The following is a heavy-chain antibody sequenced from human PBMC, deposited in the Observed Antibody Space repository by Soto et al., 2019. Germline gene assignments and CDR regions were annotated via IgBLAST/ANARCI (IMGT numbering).Heavy chain of an antibody. J-gene: IGHJ4*02. CDR2: ISYDGSNK. CDR3: TVAGQFDY. Sequence: LRLSCAASGFTFSSYAMHWVRQAPGKGLEWVAVISYDGSNKYYADSVKGRFTISRDNSKNTLYLQMNSLRAEDTAVYYCTVAGQFDYWGQGTLVTVSS. V-gene: IGHV3-30-3*01. CDR1: GFTFSSYA. D-gene: IGHD6-19*01.